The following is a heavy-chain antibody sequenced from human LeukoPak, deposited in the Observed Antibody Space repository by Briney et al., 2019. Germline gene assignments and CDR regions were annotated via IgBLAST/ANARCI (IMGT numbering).Heavy chain of an antibody. D-gene: IGHD1-14*01. J-gene: IGHJ4*02. Sequence: SETLSLTCSVSGGSVSSYYWSWIRQSPGKGLEWIGYIHNSGRTNYNPSLKSRVTGFVDTSKNQVSLRLSSVTAADTAAYYCARHGTISSESYFDYWGQGALVTVSS. CDR1: GGSVSSYY. V-gene: IGHV4-59*08. CDR2: IHNSGRT. CDR3: ARHGTISSESYFDY.